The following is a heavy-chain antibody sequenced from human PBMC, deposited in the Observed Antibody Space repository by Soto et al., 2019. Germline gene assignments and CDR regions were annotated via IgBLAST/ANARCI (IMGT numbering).Heavy chain of an antibody. V-gene: IGHV5-10-1*01. CDR1: GYSFTSYW. CDR2: IDPSDSYT. J-gene: IGHJ6*02. CDR3: ARHQRTPMQYYYGMDV. D-gene: IGHD6-25*01. Sequence: PGEALKISCKGSGYSFTSYWISWVRQMPGKGLEWMGRIDPSDSYTNYSPSFQGHVTISADKSISTAYLQWSSLKASDTAMYYCARHQRTPMQYYYGMDVWGQGTTVTVSS.